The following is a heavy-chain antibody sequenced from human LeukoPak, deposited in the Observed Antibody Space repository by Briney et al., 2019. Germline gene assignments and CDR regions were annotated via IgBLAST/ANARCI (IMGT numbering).Heavy chain of an antibody. CDR3: ARDVGGYSYSDGVDY. J-gene: IGHJ4*02. CDR2: ISSSSSYI. CDR1: GFTFSSYS. D-gene: IGHD5-18*01. V-gene: IGHV3-21*01. Sequence: GRSLRLSCAASGFTFSSYSMNWVRQAPGKGLEWVSSISSSSSYIYYADSVKGRFTISRDNAKNSLYLQMNSLRAEDTAVYYCARDVGGYSYSDGVDYWGQGTLVTVSS.